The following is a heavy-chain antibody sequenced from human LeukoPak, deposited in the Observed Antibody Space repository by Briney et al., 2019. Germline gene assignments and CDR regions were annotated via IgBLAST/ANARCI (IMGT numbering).Heavy chain of an antibody. V-gene: IGHV4-38-2*02. J-gene: IGHJ3*02. CDR2: IYHSGST. Sequence: SETLSLTCTVSGYSISSGYYWGWIRQPPGKGLEWIGSIYHSGSTYYNPSLKSRVTISVDTSKNQLSLKLSSVTAADTAVYYCARDGGIAARSSAFDIWGQGTMVTVSS. CDR1: GYSISSGYY. CDR3: ARDGGIAARSSAFDI. D-gene: IGHD6-6*01.